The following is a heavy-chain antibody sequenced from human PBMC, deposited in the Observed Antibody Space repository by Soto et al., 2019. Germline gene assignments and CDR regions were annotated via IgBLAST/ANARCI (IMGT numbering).Heavy chain of an antibody. CDR3: ARVARITMVRGGYNWFDP. V-gene: IGHV4-34*01. J-gene: IGHJ5*02. Sequence: QVQLQQWGAGLLKPSETLSLTCAVYGGSFSGYYWSWIRQPPGKGMEWIGEINHSGSTNYNPSLKRRVTISVDTSKNQFSLKLSSVTAADTAVYYCARVARITMVRGGYNWFDPWGQGTLGTGSS. D-gene: IGHD3-10*01. CDR2: INHSGST. CDR1: GGSFSGYY.